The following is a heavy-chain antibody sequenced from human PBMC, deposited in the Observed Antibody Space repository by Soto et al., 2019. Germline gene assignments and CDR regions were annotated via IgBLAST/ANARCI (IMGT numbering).Heavy chain of an antibody. CDR3: ARHLAGPVDV. V-gene: IGHV5-51*01. CDR2: IYPDDSNT. CDR1: GYSFTNQW. J-gene: IGHJ6*02. Sequence: GESLKISCKGSGYSFTNQWIGWVRQMPGKGLEWMGIIYPDDSNTKYSPSFQGQVTISADKSINTAYLQWSSLEASDTAMYYCARHLAGPVDVWGQGTTVTVSS.